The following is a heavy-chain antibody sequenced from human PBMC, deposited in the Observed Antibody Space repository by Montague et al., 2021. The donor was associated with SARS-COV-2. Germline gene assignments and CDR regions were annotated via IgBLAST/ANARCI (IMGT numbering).Heavy chain of an antibody. CDR1: GGSISTYY. CDR2: IDHSGNT. V-gene: IGHV4-34*01. Sequence: SETLSLTCAVYGGSISTYYWAWIRQSPGKGLEWIGNIDHSGNTNYNPSLKSRVTMSVDTSTSQFSLYLTSVTAADAAVYYCARDQTVLEWICNGMDVWGPGTTVTVSS. J-gene: IGHJ6*02. D-gene: IGHD5-12*01. CDR3: ARDQTVLEWICNGMDV.